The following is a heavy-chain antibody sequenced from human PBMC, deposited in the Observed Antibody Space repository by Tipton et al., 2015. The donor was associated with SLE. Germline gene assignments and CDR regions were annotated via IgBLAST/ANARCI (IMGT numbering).Heavy chain of an antibody. Sequence: SLRLSCAASGFTFDDYAMHWVRQAPGKGLEWVSVIYSGGSTYYADSVKGRFTISRDNSKNTLYLQMNSLRADDSAVYYCATDPPWEQDAFDIWGQGTMVTVSS. J-gene: IGHJ3*02. CDR2: IYSGGST. CDR3: ATDPPWEQDAFDI. D-gene: IGHD1-26*01. V-gene: IGHV3-23*03. CDR1: GFTFDDYA.